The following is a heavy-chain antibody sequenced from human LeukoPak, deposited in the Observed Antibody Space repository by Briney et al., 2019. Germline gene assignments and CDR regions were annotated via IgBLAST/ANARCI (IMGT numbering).Heavy chain of an antibody. V-gene: IGHV4-34*01. CDR3: ARLTYSNNWYFRRGLDNWFDP. D-gene: IGHD6-13*01. CDR1: GGSFSRYY. J-gene: IGHJ5*02. CDR2: INHSGSA. Sequence: PSETLSLTCAVYGGSFSRYYWTWIRQPPGKGLEWIGEINHSGSANYNPSLKSRVTISVDASKSQFSLRLSSVTAADTAVYYCARLTYSNNWYFRRGLDNWFDPWGQGTLVTVSS.